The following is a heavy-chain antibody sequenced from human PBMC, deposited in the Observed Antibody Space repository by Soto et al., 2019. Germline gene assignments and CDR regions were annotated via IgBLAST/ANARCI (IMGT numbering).Heavy chain of an antibody. CDR3: AIITAGGGYPYCMVS. J-gene: IGHJ6*02. D-gene: IGHD3-16*01. CDR2: ISSSSSYI. CDR1: GFTFSSYS. V-gene: IGHV3-21*01. Sequence: GGSLRLSCAASGFTFSSYSMNWVRQAPGKGLEWVSSISSSSSYIYYADSVKGRFTISRDNAKNSLYLQMNSLRAEDTAVYYCAIITAGGGYPYCMVSLRQGITVSV.